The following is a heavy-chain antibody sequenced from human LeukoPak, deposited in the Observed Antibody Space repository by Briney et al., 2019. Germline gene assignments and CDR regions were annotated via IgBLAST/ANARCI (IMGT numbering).Heavy chain of an antibody. Sequence: SETLSLTCTVSGGSISSYYWSWIRQPPGKGLEWIGYIYTSGSTNYNPSLKSRVTISVDTSKNQFSLKLSSVTAADTAVYYCASSTQRHPIMPTYYYYYMDVWAKGPRSPSP. CDR1: GGSISSYY. V-gene: IGHV4-4*09. CDR3: ASSTQRHPIMPTYYYYYMDV. CDR2: IYTSGST. D-gene: IGHD1-1*01. J-gene: IGHJ6*03.